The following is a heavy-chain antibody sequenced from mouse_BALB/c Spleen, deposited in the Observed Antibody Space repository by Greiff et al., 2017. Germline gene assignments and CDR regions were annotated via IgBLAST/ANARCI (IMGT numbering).Heavy chain of an antibody. CDR1: GYTFTDYA. CDR3: ARDYCGSSYDY. CDR2: ISTYYGDA. Sequence: VQLQQSGAELVRPGVSVKISCKGSGYTFTDYAMHWVKQSHAKSLEWIGVISTYYGDASYNQKFKGKATMTVDKSSSTAYMELARLTSEDSAIYYCARDYCGSSYDYWGQGTTLTVSS. V-gene: IGHV1S137*01. J-gene: IGHJ2*01. D-gene: IGHD1-1*01.